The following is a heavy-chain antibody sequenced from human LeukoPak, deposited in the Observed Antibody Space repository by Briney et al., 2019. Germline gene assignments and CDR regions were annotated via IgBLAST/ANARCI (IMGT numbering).Heavy chain of an antibody. Sequence: GGSLRLSCAASGLTFTSYTMNWVRQAPGKGLEWVSSIDSSSTSKYYADSVKGRFTISRDNAKNSLYLQMNSLRAEDTAVYYCARGGPVTTNSDFDYWGQGTLVTVSS. CDR3: ARGGPVTTNSDFDY. D-gene: IGHD4-17*01. CDR1: GLTFTSYT. J-gene: IGHJ4*02. V-gene: IGHV3-21*01. CDR2: IDSSSTSK.